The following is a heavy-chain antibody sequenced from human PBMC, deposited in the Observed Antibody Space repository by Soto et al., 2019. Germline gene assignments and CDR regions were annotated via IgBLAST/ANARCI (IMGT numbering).Heavy chain of an antibody. CDR2: IYHSGST. CDR3: ARDIVGATGGMDV. V-gene: IGHV4-38-2*02. J-gene: IGHJ6*02. Sequence: SETLSLTCAVSGYSISSGYYWGWIRQPPGKGLEWIGSIYHSGSTYYNPSLRSRVTISVDTSKNQFSLKLSSVTAADTAVYYCARDIVGATGGMDVWGQGTTVTVSS. CDR1: GYSISSGYY. D-gene: IGHD1-26*01.